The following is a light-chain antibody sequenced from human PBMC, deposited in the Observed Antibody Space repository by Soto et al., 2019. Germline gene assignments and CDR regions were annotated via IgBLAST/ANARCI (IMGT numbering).Light chain of an antibody. CDR1: SSNIGNNS. CDR2: DNN. J-gene: IGLJ2*01. Sequence: QSVLTQPPSVSAAPGQKVAISCSGSSSNIGNNSVSWYQQLPRQRLPRTAPQLLIYDNNKRPSGIPDRFSGSKSGTSATLGITGLQTGDEADYYCGTWDSSLTAVIFGGGTKLTVL. V-gene: IGLV1-51*01. CDR3: GTWDSSLTAVI.